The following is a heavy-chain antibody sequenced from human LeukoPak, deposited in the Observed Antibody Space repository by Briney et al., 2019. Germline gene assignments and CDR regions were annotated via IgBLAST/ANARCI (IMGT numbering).Heavy chain of an antibody. CDR2: ISDDGSNK. Sequence: GGTLRLSCAASGFTFSSYPMNWVRQAPGKGLEWVAVISDDGSNKYYADSVKGRFTISRDNSNNTLYLQMSSLRAEDTAVYYCARDYRKISSGTFDYWGEGTLVTVSS. D-gene: IGHD3-22*01. V-gene: IGHV3-30-3*01. CDR1: GFTFSSYP. CDR3: ARDYRKISSGTFDY. J-gene: IGHJ4*02.